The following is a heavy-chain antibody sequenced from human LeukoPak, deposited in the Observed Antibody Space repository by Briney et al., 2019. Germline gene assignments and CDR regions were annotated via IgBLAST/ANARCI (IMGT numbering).Heavy chain of an antibody. Sequence: GGSLRLSCAASGFTFSSYGMHWVRQAPGKGLEWVAVISYDGSNKYYADSVKGRFTISRDNSKNTLYLQMNSLRAEDTAVYYCARDLTDPGYSSGWYPPYYGMDVWGQGTTVTVSS. D-gene: IGHD6-19*01. CDR3: ARDLTDPGYSSGWYPPYYGMDV. CDR1: GFTFSSYG. CDR2: ISYDGSNK. V-gene: IGHV3-30*03. J-gene: IGHJ6*02.